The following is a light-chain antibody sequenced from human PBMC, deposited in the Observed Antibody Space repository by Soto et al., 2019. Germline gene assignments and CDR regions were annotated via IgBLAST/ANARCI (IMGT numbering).Light chain of an antibody. V-gene: IGLV2-14*01. CDR1: SSDVGGYNY. CDR3: SSYTSSSTLVV. CDR2: DVS. J-gene: IGLJ2*01. Sequence: QSALTQPASVSGSPGQSITISRTGTSSDVGGYNYVSWYQQHPGKAPKLMIYDVSNRPSGVSNRFSGSKSGNTASLTISGLQAEDEDDYYCSSYTSSSTLVVFGGGTQLTVL.